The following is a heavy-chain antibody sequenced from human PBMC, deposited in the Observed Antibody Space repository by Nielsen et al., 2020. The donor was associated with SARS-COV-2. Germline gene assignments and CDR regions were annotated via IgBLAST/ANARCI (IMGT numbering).Heavy chain of an antibody. D-gene: IGHD2-2*01. Sequence: GESLKISCKGSGYSFTSYWIGWVRQMPGKGLEWMGIIYPGDSDTRYSPSSQGQVTISADKSISTAYLQWSSLKASDTAMYYCARRYCSSTSCSFLSIDYWGQGTLLTVSS. J-gene: IGHJ4*02. CDR1: GYSFTSYW. CDR2: IYPGDSDT. V-gene: IGHV5-51*01. CDR3: ARRYCSSTSCSFLSIDY.